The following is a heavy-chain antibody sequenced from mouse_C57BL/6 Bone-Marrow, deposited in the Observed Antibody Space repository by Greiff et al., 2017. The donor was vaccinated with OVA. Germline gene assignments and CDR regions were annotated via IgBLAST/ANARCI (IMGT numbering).Heavy chain of an antibody. CDR3: ARWGFGY. J-gene: IGHJ2*01. CDR1: GYTFTSYW. V-gene: IGHV1-69*01. CDR2: IDPSDSYT. Sequence: QVQLQQPGAELVMPGASVKLSCKASGYTFTSYWMHWVKQRPGQGLEWIGEIDPSDSYTNYNQKFKGKSTLTVDKSSSTAYLQLSSLTAEDSAVYYCARWGFGYWGQGTTLTVSS.